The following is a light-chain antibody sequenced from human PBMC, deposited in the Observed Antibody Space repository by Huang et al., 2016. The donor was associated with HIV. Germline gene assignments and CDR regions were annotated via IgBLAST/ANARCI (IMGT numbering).Light chain of an antibody. Sequence: EIVMTQSPGTLSVSLGKSATLSCRASQAISINLAWYQHKPGQTPRLLIYGASTRATGIPARFSGSGSGTEFTLTISSLQSEDFVTYYCQQYNDWPRTFGQGTKVEVK. CDR3: QQYNDWPRT. CDR1: QAISIN. CDR2: GAS. J-gene: IGKJ1*01. V-gene: IGKV3-15*01.